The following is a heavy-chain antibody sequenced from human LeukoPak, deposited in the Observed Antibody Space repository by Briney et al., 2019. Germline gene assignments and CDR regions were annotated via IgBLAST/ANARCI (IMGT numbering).Heavy chain of an antibody. V-gene: IGHV4-59*01. J-gene: IGHJ3*02. CDR1: GGSISSYY. CDR3: ARASRRGGDPLDAFDI. Sequence: SETLSLTCTVSGGSISSYYWSWIRQPPGKGLEWIGYIYYSGSTNYNPSLKSRVTISVDTSKNQFSLKLSSVTAADTAVYYCARASRRGGDPLDAFDIWGQGTMVTVSS. D-gene: IGHD2-21*02. CDR2: IYYSGST.